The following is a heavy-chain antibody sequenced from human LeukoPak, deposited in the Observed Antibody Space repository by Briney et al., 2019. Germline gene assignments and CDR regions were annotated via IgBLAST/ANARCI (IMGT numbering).Heavy chain of an antibody. CDR3: AGGGWGEGY. CDR1: GGSISSGAHY. D-gene: IGHD3-16*01. CDR2: INYSGNT. V-gene: IGHV4-31*03. Sequence: SDTLSLTCTVSGGSISSGAHYWNWIRQHPGKGLEWIGYINYSGNTYYNPSLKSRVTISADTSKNQFSLKLISVTAADTAVYYWAGGGWGEGYWGQGTLVTVSS. J-gene: IGHJ4*02.